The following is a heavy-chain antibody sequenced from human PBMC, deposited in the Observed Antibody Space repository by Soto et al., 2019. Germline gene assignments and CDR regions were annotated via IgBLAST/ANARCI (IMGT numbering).Heavy chain of an antibody. CDR3: ARPNYYDSSGTYYYYGRGV. V-gene: IGHV5-51*01. CDR1: GYRFTNYW. CDR2: IYPGDSDT. Sequence: GESLKISCKGSGYRFTNYWIGWVRQMPGKGLEWMGIIYPGDSDTRYSPSFQGQVTISADKSISTAYLQWSSLKASDTAMYYCARPNYYDSSGTYYYYGRGVWGQGTTVTVSS. J-gene: IGHJ6*02. D-gene: IGHD3-22*01.